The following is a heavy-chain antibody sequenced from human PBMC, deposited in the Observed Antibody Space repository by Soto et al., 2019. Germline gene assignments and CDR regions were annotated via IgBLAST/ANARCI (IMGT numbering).Heavy chain of an antibody. Sequence: QITLKESGPPLVKPTQTLTLTCTFSGFSLRTSGVGVGWIRQPPGKALEWLALIYWDDDKRYSPSLKSRLTITKDTTKSQVVLTMTNMGPVDTTTYYCAHRRLSGLRYFDCFPFDYWGQGTLVTVSS. CDR2: IYWDDDK. CDR1: GFSLRTSGVG. D-gene: IGHD3-9*01. V-gene: IGHV2-5*02. CDR3: AHRRLSGLRYFDCFPFDY. J-gene: IGHJ4*02.